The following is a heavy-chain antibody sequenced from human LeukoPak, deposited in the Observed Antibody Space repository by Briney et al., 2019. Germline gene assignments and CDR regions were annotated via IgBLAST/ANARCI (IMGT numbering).Heavy chain of an antibody. CDR3: ASDFCTGCNYYFYGMAV. CDR1: GYTLDDYV. Sequence: PGGSLRLSCAASGYTLDDYVMHSVRQAPGRGLECVSGISANSANIVYADSVKRRFTLSTDNAKNSLYLQMTSLSTEDTALYYCASDFCTGCNYYFYGMAVWGPGTTVTVSS. V-gene: IGHV3-9*01. CDR2: ISANSANI. D-gene: IGHD2-2*01. J-gene: IGHJ6*02.